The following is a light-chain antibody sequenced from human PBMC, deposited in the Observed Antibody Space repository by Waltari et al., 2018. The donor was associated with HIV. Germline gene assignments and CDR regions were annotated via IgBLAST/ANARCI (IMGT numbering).Light chain of an antibody. Sequence: QSVLTQPPSASGTPGQRVTISCSGSSSNIGSNTVNWYQQLPGTAPKLLIYINNQRPSGGPDRCSCSKSGTSASLAISGLQSEDEADYYCAAWDDSLNAWVFGGGTKLTVL. J-gene: IGLJ3*02. V-gene: IGLV1-44*01. CDR1: SSNIGSNT. CDR3: AAWDDSLNAWV. CDR2: INN.